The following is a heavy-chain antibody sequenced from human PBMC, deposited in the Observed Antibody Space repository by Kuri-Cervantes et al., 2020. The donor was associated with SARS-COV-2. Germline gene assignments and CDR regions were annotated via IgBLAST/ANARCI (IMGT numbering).Heavy chain of an antibody. Sequence: SETLSLTCSLSGGSTSSYYRSWSRQPPVKRLEWIGHIYYSGSTNYHPSLKRRVTMSVDKPKNQFSLKLSSVTAPATAVYYCARVKGDYFWSVRQSDSFDIWGQGTMVTVSS. J-gene: IGHJ3*02. CDR2: IYYSGST. V-gene: IGHV4-59*12. CDR1: GGSTSSYY. CDR3: ARVKGDYFWSVRQSDSFDI. D-gene: IGHD3-3*01.